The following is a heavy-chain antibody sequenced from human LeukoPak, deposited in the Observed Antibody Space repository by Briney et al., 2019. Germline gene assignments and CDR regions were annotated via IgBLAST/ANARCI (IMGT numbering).Heavy chain of an antibody. V-gene: IGHV3-21*01. CDR1: GFTFSAYS. J-gene: IGHJ5*02. D-gene: IGHD3-10*01. CDR2: ISSSSSYI. Sequence: GGSLRLSCAASGFTFSAYSMTWVRQAPGKGLEWVSSISSSSSYIYYADPLKGRFTLLRANAKNSLYPQMNSLRAEDTAVYYFARDHIYYDLGRGFDAWGEGTLVTVSA. CDR3: ARDHIYYDLGRGFDA.